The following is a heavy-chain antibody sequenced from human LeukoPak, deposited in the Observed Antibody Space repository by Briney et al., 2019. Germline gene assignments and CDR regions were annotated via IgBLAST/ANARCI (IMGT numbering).Heavy chain of an antibody. J-gene: IGHJ2*01. CDR2: INPNSGGT. V-gene: IGHV1-2*04. D-gene: IGHD3-10*01. CDR3: AREGMVGNGFGERYFDL. CDR1: GYTFTGYY. Sequence: ASVKVSCKASGYTFTGYYMHWVRQAPGQGLEWMGWINPNSGGTNYAQKFQGWVTMTRDTSISTAYMELSRLRSDDTAVYYCAREGMVGNGFGERYFDLWGRGTLVTVSS.